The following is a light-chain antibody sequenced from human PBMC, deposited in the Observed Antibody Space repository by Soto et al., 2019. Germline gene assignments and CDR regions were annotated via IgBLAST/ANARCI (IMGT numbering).Light chain of an antibody. Sequence: IVLTQSPGTLSLSPGERATLSCRASQSVSSSFLAWYQQKPGQAPRLLIYGASIRATGIPDRFSGSGSGTDFTLTISSLEPEDFAVYYCQQYGSSPRTFGQGTKLEIK. J-gene: IGKJ2*01. CDR1: QSVSSSF. CDR2: GAS. V-gene: IGKV3-20*01. CDR3: QQYGSSPRT.